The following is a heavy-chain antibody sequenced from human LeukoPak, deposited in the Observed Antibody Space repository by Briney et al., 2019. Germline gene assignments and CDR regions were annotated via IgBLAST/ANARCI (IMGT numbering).Heavy chain of an antibody. Sequence: GGSLRLSCSASGFTFSSYAMSWVRQAPGRGLEWVSAISGSGGSTYYADSVKGRFTISRDNSKNTLYLQMNSLRAEDTAVYYCAKAVDTAMAVDYWGQGTLVTVSS. J-gene: IGHJ4*02. V-gene: IGHV3-23*01. CDR1: GFTFSSYA. CDR3: AKAVDTAMAVDY. D-gene: IGHD5-18*01. CDR2: ISGSGGST.